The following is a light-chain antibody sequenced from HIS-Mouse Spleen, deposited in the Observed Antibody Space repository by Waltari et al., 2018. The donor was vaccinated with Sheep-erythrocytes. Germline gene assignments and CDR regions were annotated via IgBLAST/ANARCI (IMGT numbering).Light chain of an antibody. CDR2: AAS. Sequence: AIQMTQSPSSLSASVGVSVTITCRASQGIRNDLGWYQQKPGKAPKLLIYAASSLQSGVPSRFSGSGSGTDFTLTISSLQPEDFATYYCLQDYNYPYTFGQGTKLEIK. CDR1: QGIRND. V-gene: IGKV1-6*01. CDR3: LQDYNYPYT. J-gene: IGKJ2*01.